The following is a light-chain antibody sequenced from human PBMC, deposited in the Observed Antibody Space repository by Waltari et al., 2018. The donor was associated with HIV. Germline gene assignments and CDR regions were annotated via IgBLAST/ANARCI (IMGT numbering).Light chain of an antibody. V-gene: IGLV2-23*01. Sequence: QSALTQPASVSGSPGQSITISCTGTSSDVGSYNLVSWYQQHPGKAPKLMIYEGSKRPSRVSNRFSGSKSGNTASLTISGLQAEDEADYYCCSYAGSSTLEVFGGGTKLTVL. CDR2: EGS. J-gene: IGLJ2*01. CDR3: CSYAGSSTLEV. CDR1: SSDVGSYNL.